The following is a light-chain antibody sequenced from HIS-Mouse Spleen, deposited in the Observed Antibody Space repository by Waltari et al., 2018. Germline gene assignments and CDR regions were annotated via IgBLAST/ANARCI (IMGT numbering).Light chain of an antibody. J-gene: IGLJ3*02. CDR3: AAWDDSLNGWV. CDR2: SNN. V-gene: IGLV1-44*01. CDR1: SSNIGSNI. Sequence: QSVLTQPPSASGTPGQRVTISCSGISSNIGSNILNWYQQLPGTAPKLLIYSNNQRPSGVPDRFSGSKSGTSASLAISGLQSEDEADYYCAAWDDSLNGWVFGGGTKLTVL.